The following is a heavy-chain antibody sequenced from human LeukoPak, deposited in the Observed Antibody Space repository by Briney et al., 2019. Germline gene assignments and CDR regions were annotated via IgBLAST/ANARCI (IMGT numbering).Heavy chain of an antibody. Sequence: KPGGSLRLSCAASEFTFSTYNMNWVRQAPGKGLEWVSSISSSGGYRNYADSVKGRFTISRDNAENSLYLQMNSLRAEDTAVYYCARGRWSGPWGQGTLVTVSS. J-gene: IGHJ5*02. CDR3: ARGRWSGP. CDR2: ISSSGGYR. D-gene: IGHD4-23*01. CDR1: EFTFSTYN. V-gene: IGHV3-21*06.